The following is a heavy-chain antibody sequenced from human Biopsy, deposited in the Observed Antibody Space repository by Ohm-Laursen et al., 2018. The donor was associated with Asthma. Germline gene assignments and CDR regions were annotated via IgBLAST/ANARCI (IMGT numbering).Heavy chain of an antibody. CDR1: GYTFNSAG. J-gene: IGHJ6*02. V-gene: IGHV1-18*01. CDR3: ARAVDYSHYYGIDV. D-gene: IGHD3-10*01. Sequence: ASVKVSCNTSGYTFNSAGITWVRQAPGQGFEWMGWISVYNGNTKVAQKLQDRVTMITDTSTSTAYMELRSLRSDDTAVYFCARAVDYSHYYGIDVWGQGTTVTVS. CDR2: ISVYNGNT.